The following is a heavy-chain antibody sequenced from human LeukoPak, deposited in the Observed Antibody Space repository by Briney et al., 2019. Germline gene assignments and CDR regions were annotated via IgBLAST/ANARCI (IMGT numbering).Heavy chain of an antibody. Sequence: PGGSLRLSCAASGFTFSDYYMSWIRQAPGKGLEWVAVISYDGSNKYYADSVKGRFTISRDNSKNTLYLQMNSLRAEDTAVYYCARGLNYDFWSEVGYYYYGMDVWGQGTTVTVSS. CDR2: ISYDGSNK. V-gene: IGHV3-30-3*01. D-gene: IGHD3-3*01. CDR1: GFTFSDYY. J-gene: IGHJ6*02. CDR3: ARGLNYDFWSEVGYYYYGMDV.